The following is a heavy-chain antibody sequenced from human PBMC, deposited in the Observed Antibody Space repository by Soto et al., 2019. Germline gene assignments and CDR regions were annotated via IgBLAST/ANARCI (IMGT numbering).Heavy chain of an antibody. Sequence: EVQLVESGGGLVKPGGSLRLSCAASGFTFSSYSMNWVRQAPGKGLEWVSSISSSSSYVYYADSVKGRFTISRDNAKNSLYLQMNSLTAEDTAVYYCARDRHETTALAPYNWFESWGPGTLVTVSS. CDR2: ISSSSSYV. V-gene: IGHV3-21*01. J-gene: IGHJ5*01. D-gene: IGHD1-1*01. CDR1: GFTFSSYS. CDR3: ARDRHETTALAPYNWFES.